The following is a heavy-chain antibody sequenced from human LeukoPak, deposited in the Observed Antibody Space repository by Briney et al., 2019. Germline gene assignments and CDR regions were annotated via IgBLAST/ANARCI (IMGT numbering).Heavy chain of an antibody. J-gene: IGHJ4*02. CDR3: ARVDRAVAGILYFDY. CDR1: GGTFSSYA. Sequence: ASVRVSCKASGGTFSSYAISWVRQAPGQGLEWMGRINPNSGGTNYAQKFQGRVTMTRDTSISTAYMELSRLRSDDTAMYYCARVDRAVAGILYFDYWGQGTLVTVSS. D-gene: IGHD6-19*01. CDR2: INPNSGGT. V-gene: IGHV1-2*06.